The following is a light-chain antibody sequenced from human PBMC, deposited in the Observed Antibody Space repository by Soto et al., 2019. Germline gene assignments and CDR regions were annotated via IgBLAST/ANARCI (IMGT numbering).Light chain of an antibody. V-gene: IGLV2-14*03. CDR3: FSYTTSSTYV. Sequence: QYMLTQPASVSGSPGQSITISCTGTSSVVGAYNYVSWYQQLPGKAPKLMIYDVSNRPSGVSNRFSGSKSGNTASLTISGLQAEDETDYYCFSYTTSSTYVFGTGTKVTVL. J-gene: IGLJ1*01. CDR1: SSVVGAYNY. CDR2: DVS.